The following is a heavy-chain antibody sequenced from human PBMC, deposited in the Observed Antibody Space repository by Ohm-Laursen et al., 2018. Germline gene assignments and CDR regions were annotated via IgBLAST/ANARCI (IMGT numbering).Heavy chain of an antibody. CDR1: GGSISTYY. CDR3: ARGLWLGELLGSAGFDY. Sequence: SQTLSLTWIVSGGSISTYYWSWIRQPPGKGLEWIGYLYYRGSTNYNPPPRSRVTISVDTSKNQFSLKLNSLSAADTAVYYCARGLWLGELLGSAGFDYWGQGTLVTVSS. V-gene: IGHV4-59*01. D-gene: IGHD3-10*01. J-gene: IGHJ4*02. CDR2: LYYRGST.